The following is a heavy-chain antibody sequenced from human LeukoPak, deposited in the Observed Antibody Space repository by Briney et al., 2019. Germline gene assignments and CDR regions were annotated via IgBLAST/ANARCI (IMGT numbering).Heavy chain of an antibody. J-gene: IGHJ6*03. CDR3: ARGTSSSSFNYYYMDV. CDR2: IIPIFGTA. CDR1: GGTFSSYA. D-gene: IGHD6-6*01. Sequence: SVKVSCKASGGTFSSYAISWVRQAPGQGLEWMGGIIPIFGTANYAQKFQGRVTITADKSTSTAYMELSSLRSEDTAVYYCARGTSSSSFNYYYMDVWGKGTTVTVSS. V-gene: IGHV1-69*06.